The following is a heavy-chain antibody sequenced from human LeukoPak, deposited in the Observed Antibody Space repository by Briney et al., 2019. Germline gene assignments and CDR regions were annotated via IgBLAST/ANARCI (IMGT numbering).Heavy chain of an antibody. CDR3: ARLLAGYSSGWYLDY. CDR2: IYYSVST. D-gene: IGHD6-19*01. V-gene: IGHV4-59*08. J-gene: IGHJ4*02. Sequence: SGALSLSCADSGGSISRYYWSSVRPTPQKGLEWVGYIYYSVSTNYNPSLQSRGTISVDTSKNQLSLKLSSVTAADTAVYYCARLLAGYSSGWYLDYWGQGTLVTVSS. CDR1: GGSISRYY.